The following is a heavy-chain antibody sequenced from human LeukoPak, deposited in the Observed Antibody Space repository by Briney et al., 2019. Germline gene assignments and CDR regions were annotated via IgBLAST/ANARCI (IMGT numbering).Heavy chain of an antibody. D-gene: IGHD3-10*01. V-gene: IGHV2-70*11. CDR2: IDWDDDK. CDR3: ARTHPPPRGRSYFDY. CDR1: GFSLSTSGMC. J-gene: IGHJ4*02. Sequence: SGPTLVKPTQTLTLTCTFSGFSLSTSGMCVNWIRQPPGKALEWLARIDWDDDKYYSTFLKTRLTISKNTSKNQVVLTMTNMDPVDTPTYSWARTHPPPRGRSYFDYWGQGALATVSS.